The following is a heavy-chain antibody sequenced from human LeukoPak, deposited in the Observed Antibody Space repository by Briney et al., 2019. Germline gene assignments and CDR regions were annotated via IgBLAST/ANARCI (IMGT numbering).Heavy chain of an antibody. V-gene: IGHV4-59*01. Sequence: SETLSLTCTVSGGSISSYYWSWIRQPPGKGLEWIGYIYYSGSTNYNPSLKSRVTISVDTSKNQFSLKLSSVTAADTAVYYCARAPLYTAMAHYYFDYWGQGTLVTVSS. CDR3: ARAPLYTAMAHYYFDY. D-gene: IGHD5-18*01. J-gene: IGHJ4*02. CDR1: GGSISSYY. CDR2: IYYSGST.